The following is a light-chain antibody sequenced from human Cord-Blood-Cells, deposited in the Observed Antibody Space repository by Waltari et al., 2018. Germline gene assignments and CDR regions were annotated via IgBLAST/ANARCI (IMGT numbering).Light chain of an antibody. J-gene: IGKJ2*01. CDR1: QSVSSI. CDR3: QQYNNWPRT. V-gene: IGKV3-15*01. Sequence: EIVMTQSPATLSVSPGERATLSCRASQSVSSILAWYQQKPGQAPRLLIDGASTRATGIPARFSGSGSGKEFTLTISSLQSEDFAVYYCQQYNNWPRTFGQGTKLEIK. CDR2: GAS.